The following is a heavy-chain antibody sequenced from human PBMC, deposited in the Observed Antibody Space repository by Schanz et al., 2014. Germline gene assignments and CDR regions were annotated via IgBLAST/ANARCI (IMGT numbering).Heavy chain of an antibody. CDR1: GYPFTSYD. Sequence: QVQLVQSGAEVKKPGASVKVSCRASGYPFTSYDINWVRQAPGQGLEWLGWMNPNSGNPGFAQKFRGRVTMTRNSSMSTAYIELHILTSEDTAVYYCARGRGCTGGSCYSWFDLWGQGILVTVSS. CDR2: MNPNSGNP. V-gene: IGHV1-8*01. D-gene: IGHD2-15*01. J-gene: IGHJ5*02. CDR3: ARGRGCTGGSCYSWFDL.